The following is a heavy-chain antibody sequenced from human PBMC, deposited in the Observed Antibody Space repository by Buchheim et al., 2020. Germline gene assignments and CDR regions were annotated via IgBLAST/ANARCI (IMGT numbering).Heavy chain of an antibody. J-gene: IGHJ4*02. CDR2: IKSDGSLK. CDR1: GFTFSSYW. CDR3: ATQENSAHEF. Sequence: EVQLVESGGGLVQPGGSLRLSCAASGFTFSSYWMSWVRQAPGKELEWVANIKSDGSLKFHVDSVKGRFTISRDNAKNSLYLQMDSLRVDDTGIYYCATQENSAHEFWGQGT. D-gene: IGHD1/OR15-1a*01. V-gene: IGHV3-7*01.